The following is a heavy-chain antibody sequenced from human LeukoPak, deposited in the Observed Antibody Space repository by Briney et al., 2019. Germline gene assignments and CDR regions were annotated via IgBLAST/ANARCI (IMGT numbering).Heavy chain of an antibody. V-gene: IGHV1-2*02. Sequence: GASVKVSCKASGYTFTGYYMHWVRQAPGQGLEWMGWINPNSSGTNYAQKFQGRVTMTRDTSISTAYMELSRLRSDDTAVYYCARASPGYSSSWYDFDYWGQGTLVTVSS. CDR2: INPNSSGT. D-gene: IGHD6-13*01. J-gene: IGHJ4*02. CDR1: GYTFTGYY. CDR3: ARASPGYSSSWYDFDY.